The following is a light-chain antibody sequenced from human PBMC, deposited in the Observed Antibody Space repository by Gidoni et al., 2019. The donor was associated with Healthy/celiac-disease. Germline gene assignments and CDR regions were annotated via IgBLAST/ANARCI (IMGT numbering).Light chain of an antibody. J-gene: IGLJ2*01. CDR1: SSDVGGYNY. V-gene: IGLV2-14*01. CDR2: EVS. Sequence: QSALTQPASVSGSPGQSITISCTGTSSDVGGYNYVSWYQQHPGKAPKLMIYEVSNRPSGVSTRFSGSKSGNTASLTISGLQAEDEADYYCSSSTSSITLVFGGGTKLTVL. CDR3: SSSTSSITLV.